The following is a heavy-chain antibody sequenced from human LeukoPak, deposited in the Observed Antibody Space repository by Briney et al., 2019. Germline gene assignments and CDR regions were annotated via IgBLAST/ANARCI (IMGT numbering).Heavy chain of an antibody. CDR3: AKNGDGYNAYYFDY. CDR2: INSDGSSI. CDR1: GFTFSDYW. Sequence: GGSLRLSCAASGFTFSDYWMHWVRQAPGKGLEWVSRINSDGSSISYADSVKGRFTISRDNAKNTLYLQMHSLRAEDTALYYCAKNGDGYNAYYFDYWGQGTLVTVSS. D-gene: IGHD5-24*01. J-gene: IGHJ4*02. V-gene: IGHV3-74*01.